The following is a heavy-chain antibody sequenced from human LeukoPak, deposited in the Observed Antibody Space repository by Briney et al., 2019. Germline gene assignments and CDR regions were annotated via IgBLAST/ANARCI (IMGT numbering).Heavy chain of an antibody. D-gene: IGHD6-13*01. CDR2: INHSGST. CDR3: ARLKSARAAAALDY. J-gene: IGHJ4*02. Sequence: PSETLSLTCAVYGGSFSGYYWGWIRQPPGKGLEWIGEINHSGSTNYNPSLKSRVTISVDTSKNQFSLKLSSVTAADTAVYYCARLKSARAAAALDYWGQGTLVTVSS. V-gene: IGHV4-34*01. CDR1: GGSFSGYY.